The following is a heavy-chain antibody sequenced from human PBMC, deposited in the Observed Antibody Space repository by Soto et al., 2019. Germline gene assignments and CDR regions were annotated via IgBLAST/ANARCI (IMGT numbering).Heavy chain of an antibody. D-gene: IGHD6-19*01. CDR1: GFTFSIHG. V-gene: IGHV3-48*02. CDR3: ARDRLSIAVGGVNDAFDI. J-gene: IGHJ3*02. CDR2: ISASSSTI. Sequence: PGGSLRLSCAASGFTFSIHGMNWVRQAPGKGLEWLSYISASSSTIYHADSVKGRFTISRDNAKNSLYLQMNSLGDEDTAVYYCARDRLSIAVGGVNDAFDIWGQGXTVTVSS.